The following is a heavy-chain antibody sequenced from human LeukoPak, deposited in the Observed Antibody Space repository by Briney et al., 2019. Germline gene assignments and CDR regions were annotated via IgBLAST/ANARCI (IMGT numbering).Heavy chain of an antibody. Sequence: PGGSLRLSCAASGFTFSSYWMSWVRQAPGKGLEWVAIIKQDGSEKYYVDSVEGRFTISRDNAKNSLYLQMNSLRAEDTAMYYCARDRGGRITMVRGVLDYWGQGTLVTVSS. CDR2: IKQDGSEK. CDR1: GFTFSSYW. J-gene: IGHJ4*02. V-gene: IGHV3-7*01. CDR3: ARDRGGRITMVRGVLDY. D-gene: IGHD3-10*01.